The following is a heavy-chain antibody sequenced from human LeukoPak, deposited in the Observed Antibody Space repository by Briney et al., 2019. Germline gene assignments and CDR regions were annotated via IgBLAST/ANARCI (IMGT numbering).Heavy chain of an antibody. CDR3: ARHFTVAVATADAAFDI. V-gene: IGHV4-39*07. J-gene: IGHJ3*02. Sequence: LEALSVTCTVSGGSIISRSFYGGWNRQHPGNGLERMRSVYYSGSTYYNPSLKSRVTISVDTSKNQFSLKLSSVTAADTAVYYCARHFTVAVATADAAFDIWGQGTMVTVSS. CDR2: VYYSGST. D-gene: IGHD6-19*01. CDR1: GGSIISRSFY.